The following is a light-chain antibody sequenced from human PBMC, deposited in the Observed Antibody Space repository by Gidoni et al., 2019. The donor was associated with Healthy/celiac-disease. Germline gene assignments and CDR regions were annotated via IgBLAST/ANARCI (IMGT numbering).Light chain of an antibody. CDR3: QQYDNLPLT. CDR2: DAS. Sequence: DIQMTQSPSSLSASVGDRVPITCQASQDISNYLNWYQQKPGKAPKLLIYDASNLETGVPSRFSGSGSGTDFTFTISSLQPEDIATYYCQQYDNLPLTCGGGTKVEIK. J-gene: IGKJ4*01. CDR1: QDISNY. V-gene: IGKV1-33*01.